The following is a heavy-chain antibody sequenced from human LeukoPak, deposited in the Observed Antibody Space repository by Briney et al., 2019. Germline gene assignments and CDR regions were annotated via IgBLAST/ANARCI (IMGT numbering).Heavy chain of an antibody. CDR3: ARGLDASMETAYDY. CDR2: IIPIFGTS. V-gene: IGHV1-69*05. J-gene: IGHJ4*02. CDR1: GGSFNAYA. D-gene: IGHD5-18*01. Sequence: SVKVSCKASGGSFNAYAISWVRQAPGQGLEWMGGIIPIFGTSNYAQKLQGRVRISTDESTSTAYMEVSSLRSEDTAIYYCARGLDASMETAYDYWGQGTLVTVSS.